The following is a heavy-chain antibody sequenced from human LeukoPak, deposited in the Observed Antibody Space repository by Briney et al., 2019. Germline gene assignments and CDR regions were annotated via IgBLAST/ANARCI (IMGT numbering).Heavy chain of an antibody. CDR1: GFTFSNYS. CDR3: ARGPYDSSGSGFDY. D-gene: IGHD3-22*01. V-gene: IGHV3-48*04. CDR2: ISSSGSTI. Sequence: PGGSLRLSCAASGFTFSNYSMNWVRQAPGKGLEWVSYISSSGSTIYYADSVKGRFTISRDNAKNSLYLQMNSLRAEDTAVYYCARGPYDSSGSGFDYWGQGTLVTVSS. J-gene: IGHJ4*02.